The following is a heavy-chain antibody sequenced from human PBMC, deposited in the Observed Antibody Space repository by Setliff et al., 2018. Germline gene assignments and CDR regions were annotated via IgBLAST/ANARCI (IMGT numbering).Heavy chain of an antibody. Sequence: SVKVSCKASGGTFSSYTISWVRQAPGQGLEWMGRIIPILGIANYAQKFQGRGTITADKSTSTAYMELSSLRSEDTAVYYCARDQGGCSGGSCYFWFDPWGQGTLVTVSS. CDR2: IIPILGIA. V-gene: IGHV1-69*04. D-gene: IGHD2-15*01. CDR3: ARDQGGCSGGSCYFWFDP. J-gene: IGHJ5*02. CDR1: GGTFSSYT.